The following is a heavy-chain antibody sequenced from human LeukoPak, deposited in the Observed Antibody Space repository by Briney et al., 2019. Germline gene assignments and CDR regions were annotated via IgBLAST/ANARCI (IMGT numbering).Heavy chain of an antibody. V-gene: IGHV3-53*01. D-gene: IGHD2-15*01. J-gene: IGHJ4*02. CDR2: LYSRGST. CDR1: EFTFSRYW. Sequence: GGSLRLSCVGSEFTFSRYWMSWVRQAPEKGLEWVSILYSRGSTYYAHSVKGRFTISRDDSKNTLYLQMNSLRAEDTAVYYCASGGMGARKFYSDPFHYWGQGTLVTVSS. CDR3: ASGGMGARKFYSDPFHY.